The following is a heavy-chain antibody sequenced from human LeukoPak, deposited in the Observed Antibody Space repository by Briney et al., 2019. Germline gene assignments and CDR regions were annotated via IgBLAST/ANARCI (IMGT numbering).Heavy chain of an antibody. J-gene: IGHJ5*02. CDR3: ARAYTAMVHRNWFDP. Sequence: PSETLSLTCTVSGGSISSSSYYWGWIRQPPGKGLEWTGSIYYSGSTYYNPSLKSRVTISVDTSKNQFSLKLSSVTAADTAVYYCARAYTAMVHRNWFDPWGQGTLVTVSS. V-gene: IGHV4-39*07. CDR2: IYYSGST. CDR1: GGSISSSSYY. D-gene: IGHD5-18*01.